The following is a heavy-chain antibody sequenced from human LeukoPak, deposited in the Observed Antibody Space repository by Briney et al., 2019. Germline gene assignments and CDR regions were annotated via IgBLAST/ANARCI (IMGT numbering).Heavy chain of an antibody. CDR2: ISAYNGNT. CDR3: ARDQENSGSYWGYYDGMDV. Sequence: GASAKVSCKASGYSCTSYGISWVRQATGQGLEWMGWISAYNGNTNYAQKLQGRVTMTTDTSTSTAYMELRSLRSDDTAVYYCARDQENSGSYWGYYDGMDVWGQGTTVTVSS. CDR1: GYSCTSYG. D-gene: IGHD1-26*01. V-gene: IGHV1-18*01. J-gene: IGHJ6*02.